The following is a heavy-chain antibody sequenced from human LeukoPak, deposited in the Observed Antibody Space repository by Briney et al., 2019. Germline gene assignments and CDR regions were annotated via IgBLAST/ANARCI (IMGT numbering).Heavy chain of an antibody. J-gene: IGHJ4*02. Sequence: SETLSLTCTVSGGSISSSSYYWGWIRQPPGKGLEWIGSIYYSGSTYYNPSLKSRVTISVDTSKNQFSLKLSSVTAADTAVYYCAREVPGHGSIWGGFDYWGQGTLVTVSS. D-gene: IGHD6-13*01. V-gene: IGHV4-39*07. CDR2: IYYSGST. CDR3: AREVPGHGSIWGGFDY. CDR1: GGSISSSSYY.